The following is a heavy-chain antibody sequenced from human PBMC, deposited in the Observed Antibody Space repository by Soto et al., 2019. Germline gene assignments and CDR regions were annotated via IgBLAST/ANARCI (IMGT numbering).Heavy chain of an antibody. V-gene: IGHV3-30*18. CDR3: AKDIYDFGGWLQI. Sequence: QVQVVESGGGVAQPGRSLRLSCAASGFTFSSHGMHWVRQAPGKGLEWVAVISYDGSNKYYADSVKGRFTISRDNSKNTLYLQMNSLRAEETAVYYCAKDIYDFGGWLQIWGQGTLVTVSS. D-gene: IGHD3-3*01. CDR2: ISYDGSNK. J-gene: IGHJ4*02. CDR1: GFTFSSHG.